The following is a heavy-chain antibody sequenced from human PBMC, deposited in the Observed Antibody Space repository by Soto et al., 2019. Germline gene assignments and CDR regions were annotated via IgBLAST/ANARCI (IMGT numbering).Heavy chain of an antibody. D-gene: IGHD3-10*01. CDR3: ARSMARGLNWFDP. J-gene: IGHJ5*02. CDR2: ISSSSSYI. Sequence: EVQLVESGGGLVKPGGSLRLSCAASGFTFSSYSMNWVRQAPGKGLEWVSSISSSSSYIYYADSVKGRFTISRDNAKNSLYLQMSSLRAEDTAVYYCARSMARGLNWFDPWGQGTLVTVSS. CDR1: GFTFSSYS. V-gene: IGHV3-21*01.